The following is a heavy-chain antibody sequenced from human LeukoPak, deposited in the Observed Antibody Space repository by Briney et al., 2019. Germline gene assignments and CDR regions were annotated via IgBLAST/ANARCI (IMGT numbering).Heavy chain of an antibody. D-gene: IGHD2-15*01. Sequence: ASVKVSCKASGYTFTSYDINWVRQATGQGLEWMGWMNPNSGNTGYAQKFQGRVTMTRNTSIRTAYMELSSLRSEDTAVYYCSRARACGGRGCYPESDPWGQGTLVTVSS. CDR1: GYTFTSYD. V-gene: IGHV1-8*01. CDR3: SRARACGGRGCYPESDP. CDR2: MNPNSGNT. J-gene: IGHJ5*02.